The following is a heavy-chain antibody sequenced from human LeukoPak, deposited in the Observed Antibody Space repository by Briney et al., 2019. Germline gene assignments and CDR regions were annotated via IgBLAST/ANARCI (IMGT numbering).Heavy chain of an antibody. D-gene: IGHD6-13*01. CDR1: GYTFTTSG. Sequence: ASVKVSCEASGYTFTTSGTSWVRQAPGQGLEWMGWISGYNGNTDYAQKFRGRVTMTTDISTSTAYMELRSLRSDDTAVYYCARDVAAAGVDTWGQGTLVIVSS. CDR3: ARDVAAAGVDT. J-gene: IGHJ5*02. V-gene: IGHV1-18*01. CDR2: ISGYNGNT.